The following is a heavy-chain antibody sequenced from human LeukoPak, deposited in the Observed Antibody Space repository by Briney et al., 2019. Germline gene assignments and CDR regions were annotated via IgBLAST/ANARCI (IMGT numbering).Heavy chain of an antibody. J-gene: IGHJ5*02. V-gene: IGHV1-2*02. D-gene: IGHD2-2*01. Sequence: GASVKVSCKASGYTFTGYYMHWVRQAPGQGLEWMGWINPNSGGTNYAQKFQGRVTMTRDTSISTAYMELSRLRSDDTAVYYCARGGCSSTSCYRNWFDPWGQGTLVTVSS. CDR3: ARGGCSSTSCYRNWFDP. CDR1: GYTFTGYY. CDR2: INPNSGGT.